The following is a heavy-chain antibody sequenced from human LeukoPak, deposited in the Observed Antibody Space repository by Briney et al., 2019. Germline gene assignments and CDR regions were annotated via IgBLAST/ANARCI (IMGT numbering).Heavy chain of an antibody. CDR3: ASLVSLSSGWIGDY. CDR1: GGSFSGYY. V-gene: IGHV4-34*01. J-gene: IGHJ4*02. Sequence: SETLSLTCAVYGGSFSGYYWSWIRQPPGKGLEWIGEINHSGSTNYNPSLKSRVTISVDTSKNQFSLKLSSVTAADTAVYYCASLVSLSSGWIGDYWGQGTLVTVSS. D-gene: IGHD6-19*01. CDR2: INHSGST.